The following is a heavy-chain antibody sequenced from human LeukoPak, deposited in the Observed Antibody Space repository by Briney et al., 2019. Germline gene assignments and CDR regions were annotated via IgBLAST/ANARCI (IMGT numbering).Heavy chain of an antibody. V-gene: IGHV3-66*01. J-gene: IGHJ4*02. CDR2: IYSGGST. Sequence: PGGSLRLSCVASGFTVSSNYMSWVRQAPGKGLEWVSVIYSGGSTFYADSVKGRFTISRDNSKNTLYLQMNSLRAEDTAVYYCARKHYYDSSGFFPPMDYWGQGTLVTVSS. CDR1: GFTVSSNY. CDR3: ARKHYYDSSGFFPPMDY. D-gene: IGHD3-22*01.